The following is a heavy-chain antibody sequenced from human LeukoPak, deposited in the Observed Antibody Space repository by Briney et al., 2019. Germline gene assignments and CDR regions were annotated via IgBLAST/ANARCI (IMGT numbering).Heavy chain of an antibody. J-gene: IGHJ4*02. CDR2: ISSSGSTI. CDR1: GFTFSSYE. Sequence: GGSLRLSCAASGFTFSSYEMNCVRQAPGKGLEWVSYISSSGSTIYYADSVKGRFTISRDNAKNSLYMKMNSLRAEDTAVYYCASDGGDYFDYWGQGTLVTVSS. CDR3: ASDGGDYFDY. V-gene: IGHV3-48*03. D-gene: IGHD2-21*01.